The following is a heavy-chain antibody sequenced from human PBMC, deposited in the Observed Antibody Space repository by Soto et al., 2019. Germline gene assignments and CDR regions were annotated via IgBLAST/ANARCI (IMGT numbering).Heavy chain of an antibody. Sequence: EVQLLESGGGLVQPGGSLRLSCAASGFSFNTYAMSWVRQARGKGPEWVSTVSASGGSTYSADSVKGRFTISRDNSKTAVHLQMSSLRAEDTAVYYCAKTMGDCSGGSCHGAYSMDVWGQGITVTVSS. CDR3: AKTMGDCSGGSCHGAYSMDV. CDR2: VSASGGST. J-gene: IGHJ6*02. D-gene: IGHD2-15*01. CDR1: GFSFNTYA. V-gene: IGHV3-23*01.